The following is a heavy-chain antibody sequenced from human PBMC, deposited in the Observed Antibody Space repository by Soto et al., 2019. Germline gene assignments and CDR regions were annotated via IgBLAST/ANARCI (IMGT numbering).Heavy chain of an antibody. CDR2: IYYSGST. CDR1: GGSISSGDYY. CDR3: ASSTVTKFYFDY. Sequence: SETLSLTCTVSGGSISSGDYYWSWIRQPPGKGLEWIGYIYYSGSTYYNPSLKSRVTISVDTSKNQLSLKLSSVTAADTAVYYCASSTVTKFYFDYWGQGTLVTVSS. J-gene: IGHJ4*02. D-gene: IGHD4-17*01. V-gene: IGHV4-30-4*01.